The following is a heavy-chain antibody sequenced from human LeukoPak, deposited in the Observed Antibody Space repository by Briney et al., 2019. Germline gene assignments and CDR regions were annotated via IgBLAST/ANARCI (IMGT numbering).Heavy chain of an antibody. Sequence: PSETLSLTCAVSGYSFSSGYYCGLIRQPPGKGLGCIGISYHSRSTYYTPSLKSRVTISVDTSKNQLYLKLSSVTAADTAVYYCARHAYREGAASVWVPFDYWGQGTLVTVSS. CDR2: SYHSRST. CDR3: ARHAYREGAASVWVPFDY. D-gene: IGHD3-16*01. V-gene: IGHV4-38-2*01. J-gene: IGHJ4*02. CDR1: GYSFSSGYY.